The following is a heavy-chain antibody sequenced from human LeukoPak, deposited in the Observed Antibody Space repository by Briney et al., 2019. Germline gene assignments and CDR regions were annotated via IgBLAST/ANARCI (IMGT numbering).Heavy chain of an antibody. CDR3: ARDYYDSSGYYPLYYYYYGMDV. J-gene: IGHJ6*02. CDR1: GGSISSGGYY. Sequence: SQTLSLTCTVSGGSISSGGYYWSWIRQHPGKGLEWIGYIYYSGSTYYNPSLKSRVTISVDTSKNQFSLKLSSVTAADTAVYYCARDYYDSSGYYPLYYYYYGMDVWGQGTTVTVSS. V-gene: IGHV4-31*03. CDR2: IYYSGST. D-gene: IGHD3-22*01.